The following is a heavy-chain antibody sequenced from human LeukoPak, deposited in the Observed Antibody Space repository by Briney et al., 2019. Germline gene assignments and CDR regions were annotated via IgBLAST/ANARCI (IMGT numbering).Heavy chain of an antibody. Sequence: PSETLSLTCAVSGGSISSGGYSWSWIRQPPGKGLEWIGYIYHSGSTNYNPSLKSRVTISVDTSKNQFSLKLSSVTAADTAVYYCARADLGYMEGWYWGQGTLVTVSS. CDR3: ARADLGYMEGWY. V-gene: IGHV4-30-2*01. D-gene: IGHD5-24*01. J-gene: IGHJ4*02. CDR1: GGSISSGGYS. CDR2: IYHSGST.